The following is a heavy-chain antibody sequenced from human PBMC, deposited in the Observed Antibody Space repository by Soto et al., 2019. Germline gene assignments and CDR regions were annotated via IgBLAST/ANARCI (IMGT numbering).Heavy chain of an antibody. J-gene: IGHJ6*02. CDR1: GFTFSSYS. D-gene: IGHD2-15*01. V-gene: IGHV3-48*02. CDR2: ISSSSSTI. CDR3: ARSGYCSGGSCYLSRDPDV. Sequence: GGSLRLSCAASGFTFSSYSMNWVRQAPGKGLEWVSYISSSSSTIYYADSVKGRFTISRDNAKNSLYLQMNSLRDEDTAVYYCARSGYCSGGSCYLSRDPDVWGQGTTVTVSS.